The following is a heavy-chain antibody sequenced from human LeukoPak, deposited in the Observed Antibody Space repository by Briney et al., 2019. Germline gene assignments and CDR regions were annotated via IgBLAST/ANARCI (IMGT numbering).Heavy chain of an antibody. CDR1: GYTFTDYA. D-gene: IGHD2-21*02. CDR2: MNTGNGNT. V-gene: IGHV1-3*04. J-gene: IGHJ4*02. CDR3: SRLRTVTAGDFDY. Sequence: ASVKVSCKASGYTFTDYAIHWVCQAPGQRLEWMGWMNTGNGNTRYSESFQGRATFTRDSSASMAYMELSSLRREDTAVYYCSRLRTVTAGDFDYWGQGTLVTVSS.